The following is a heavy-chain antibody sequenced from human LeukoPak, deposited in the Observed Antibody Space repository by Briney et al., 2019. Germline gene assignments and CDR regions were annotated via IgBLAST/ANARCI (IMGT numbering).Heavy chain of an antibody. CDR3: ARGSRDDFWSGYSSRYFDY. D-gene: IGHD3-3*01. J-gene: IGHJ4*02. CDR2: TYYSGST. CDR1: GGSISSYY. V-gene: IGHV4-59*01. Sequence: RPSETLSLTCTVSGGSISSYYWSWIRQPPGKGLEWIGYTYYSGSTNYNPSLKSRVTISVDTSKNQFSLKLSSVTAADTAVYYCARGSRDDFWSGYSSRYFDYWGQGTLVTVSS.